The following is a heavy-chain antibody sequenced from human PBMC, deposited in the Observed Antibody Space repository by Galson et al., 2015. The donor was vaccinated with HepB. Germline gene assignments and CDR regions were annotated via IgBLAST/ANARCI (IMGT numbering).Heavy chain of an antibody. Sequence: SLRLSCAASGFTFDDYAMHWVRQAPGKGLEWVSGISWNSGSIGYADSVKGRFTISRDNAKNSLYLQMNSLRAEDTALYYCAKDGSLNGEQQLVFDYWGQGTLVTVSS. D-gene: IGHD6-13*01. CDR3: AKDGSLNGEQQLVFDY. V-gene: IGHV3-9*01. CDR1: GFTFDDYA. J-gene: IGHJ4*02. CDR2: ISWNSGSI.